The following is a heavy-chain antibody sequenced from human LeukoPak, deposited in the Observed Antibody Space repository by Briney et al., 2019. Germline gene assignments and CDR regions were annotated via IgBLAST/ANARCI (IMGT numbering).Heavy chain of an antibody. CDR3: ARASVENTLRIDDY. CDR1: GYIFSDYY. V-gene: IGHV1-2*02. CDR2: INPYSGDT. Sequence: ASVKVSCKASGYIFSDYYMHWVRQAPGQGLEWMGWINPYSGDTNYAQKFQGRVTMTRDTSITTAYMDLSRLKSDDTAVYYCARASVENTLRIDDYWGQGTLVTVSS. J-gene: IGHJ4*02. D-gene: IGHD2-15*01.